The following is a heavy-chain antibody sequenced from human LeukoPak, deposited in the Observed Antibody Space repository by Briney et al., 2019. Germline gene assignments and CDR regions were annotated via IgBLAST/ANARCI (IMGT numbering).Heavy chain of an antibody. V-gene: IGHV3-30*02. CDR1: GFTFSSYG. J-gene: IGHJ6*03. CDR3: AKGIDYYYYYYMDV. Sequence: GGSLRLSCAASGFTFSSYGMHWVRQAPGKGLEWVAFIRDDGSNKYYADSVKGRFTISRDNSKNTLYLQMNSLRAEDTAVYYCAKGIDYYYYYYMDVWGKGTPVTVSS. CDR2: IRDDGSNK.